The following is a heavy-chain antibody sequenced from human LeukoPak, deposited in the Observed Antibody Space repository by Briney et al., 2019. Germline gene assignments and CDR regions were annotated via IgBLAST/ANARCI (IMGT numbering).Heavy chain of an antibody. CDR1: GGSISSYY. V-gene: IGHV4-59*01. CDR3: AGSWTTVTVDY. CDR2: IYYSGST. D-gene: IGHD4-17*01. J-gene: IGHJ4*02. Sequence: SETLSLTCFVSGGSISSYYWSWIRQPPGKGLEWIGYIYYSGSTNYNPSLKSRVTISVDTSKNQFSLKLSSVTAADTAVYYCAGSWTTVTVDYWGQGTLVTASS.